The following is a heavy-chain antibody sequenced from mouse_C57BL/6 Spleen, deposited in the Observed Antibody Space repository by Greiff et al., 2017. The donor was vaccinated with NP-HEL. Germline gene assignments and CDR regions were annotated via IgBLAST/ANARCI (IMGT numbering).Heavy chain of an antibody. CDR3: ARSAPLLHYFDY. J-gene: IGHJ2*01. CDR2: IDPSDSYT. Sequence: QVQLKQPGAELVKPGASVKLSCKASGYTFTSYWMQWVKQRPGQGLEWIGEIDPSDSYTNYNQKFKGKATLTVDTSSSTAYMQLSSLTSEDSAVYYCARSAPLLHYFDYWGKGTTLTVSS. CDR1: GYTFTSYW. D-gene: IGHD1-1*01. V-gene: IGHV1-50*01.